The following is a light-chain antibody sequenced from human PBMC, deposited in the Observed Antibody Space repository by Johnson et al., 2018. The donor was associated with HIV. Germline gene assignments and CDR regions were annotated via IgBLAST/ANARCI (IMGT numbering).Light chain of an antibody. CDR1: SSNIGNNR. CDR3: GTWDSSLSVYV. CDR2: DNN. Sequence: QSVLTQPPSVSAAPGQKVTISCSGSSSNIGNNRVSWYQQLPGTAPKLLIYDNNKRPSGIPDRFSGSKSGTSATLGITGLQTGDEADYYCGTWDSSLSVYVFGTGTKVTVL. J-gene: IGLJ1*01. V-gene: IGLV1-51*01.